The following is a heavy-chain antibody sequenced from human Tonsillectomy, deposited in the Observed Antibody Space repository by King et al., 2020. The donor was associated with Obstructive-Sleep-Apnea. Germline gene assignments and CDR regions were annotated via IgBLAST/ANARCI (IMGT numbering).Heavy chain of an antibody. CDR3: ARGMVVWFGELSLYYYYGMDV. CDR1: VGSIRSYY. V-gene: IGHV4-4*07. D-gene: IGHD3-10*01. J-gene: IGHJ6*02. CDR2: IYTSGST. Sequence: QLQESGPGLVKPSETLSLTCTVSVGSIRSYYWSWIRQPAGKGLEWIGRIYTSGSTNYNPSLKSRVTMSVDTSKNQFSLKLSSVTAADTAVYYCARGMVVWFGELSLYYYYGMDVWGQGTTVTVSS.